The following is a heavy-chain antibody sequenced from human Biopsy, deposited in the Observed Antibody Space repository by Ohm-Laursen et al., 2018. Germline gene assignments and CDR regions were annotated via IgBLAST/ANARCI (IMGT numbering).Heavy chain of an antibody. V-gene: IGHV1-69*06. CDR1: GGTFGKYG. J-gene: IGHJ6*02. Sequence: SSVKVSCKASGGTFGKYGISWVRQAPGQGLEWMGGIIPMLGTVQYARRLRGRVTITADKATSTAYMELSSLGSDDTAVYFCASQTPRNPDILTGAYHYDMAVWGQGTKVTVSS. CDR3: ASQTPRNPDILTGAYHYDMAV. D-gene: IGHD3-9*01. CDR2: IIPMLGTV.